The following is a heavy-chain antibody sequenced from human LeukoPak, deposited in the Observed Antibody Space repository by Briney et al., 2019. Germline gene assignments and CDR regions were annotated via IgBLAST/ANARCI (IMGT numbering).Heavy chain of an antibody. CDR1: GFTFSSYA. CDR2: ISGSGGST. Sequence: GGSLRLSCAASGFTFSSYATSWVRQAPGKGLEWVSAISGSGGSTYYADSVKGRFTISRDNSKNTLYLQMNSLRAEDTAVYYCAKIFGPGTTNYWGQGTLVTVSP. CDR3: AKIFGPGTTNY. V-gene: IGHV3-23*01. D-gene: IGHD1-1*01. J-gene: IGHJ4*02.